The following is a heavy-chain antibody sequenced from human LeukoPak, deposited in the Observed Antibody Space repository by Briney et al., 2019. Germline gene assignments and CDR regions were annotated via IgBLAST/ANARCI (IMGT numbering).Heavy chain of an antibody. V-gene: IGHV3-23*01. CDR1: GVTFSSYA. D-gene: IGHD3-10*01. J-gene: IGHJ4*02. Sequence: AGGSLRLSCAASGVTFSSYAMSWVRQAPGKGLEWVSAISGSGGSTYYADSVKGRFTISRDNSKNTLYLQMDSLRAEDTAVYYCAKDTPVITMVPSWSGNWGQGTLVTVSS. CDR3: AKDTPVITMVPSWSGN. CDR2: ISGSGGST.